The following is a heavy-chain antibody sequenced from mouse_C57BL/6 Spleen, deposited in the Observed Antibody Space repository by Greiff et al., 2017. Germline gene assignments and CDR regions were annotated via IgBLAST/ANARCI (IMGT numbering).Heavy chain of an antibody. D-gene: IGHD1-1*01. CDR2: IDPSDSYT. J-gene: IGHJ4*01. CDR3: ARGLLLRGAMDY. Sequence: QVHVKQSGAELVRPGTSVKLSCKASGYTFTSYWMHWVKQRPGQGLEWIGVIDPSDSYTNYNQKFKGKATLTVDTSSSTAYMQLSSLTSEDSAVYYCARGLLLRGAMDYWGQGTSVTVSS. V-gene: IGHV1-59*01. CDR1: GYTFTSYW.